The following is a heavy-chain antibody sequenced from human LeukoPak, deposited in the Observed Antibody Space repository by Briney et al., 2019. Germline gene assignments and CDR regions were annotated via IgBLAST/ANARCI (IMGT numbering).Heavy chain of an antibody. Sequence: GGSLRLSCAASGFTFSNYWMHWVRHAPGKGLVWVSRINSDGSSTTSADSVKGRFTISRDNAKNTPYLQMNSLRAEDTAVYYCAKGGATVIDYWGQGTLVTVSS. CDR2: INSDGSST. D-gene: IGHD4-17*01. J-gene: IGHJ4*02. V-gene: IGHV3-74*01. CDR1: GFTFSNYW. CDR3: AKGGATVIDY.